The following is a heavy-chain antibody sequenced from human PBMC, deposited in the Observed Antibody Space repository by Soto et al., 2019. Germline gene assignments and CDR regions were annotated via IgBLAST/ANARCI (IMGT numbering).Heavy chain of an antibody. Sequence: LSLTCSVSGGTISGYYWTWIRQPAGKGLEWIGRIYSSGNTKYNPSLQSRVTMSLDKSNNQFSLRLTSVNAADSAVYYCARCQRFSDWFDPWGQGTLVTVSS. CDR2: IYSSGNT. CDR3: ARCQRFSDWFDP. D-gene: IGHD3-3*01. V-gene: IGHV4-4*07. CDR1: GGTISGYY. J-gene: IGHJ5*02.